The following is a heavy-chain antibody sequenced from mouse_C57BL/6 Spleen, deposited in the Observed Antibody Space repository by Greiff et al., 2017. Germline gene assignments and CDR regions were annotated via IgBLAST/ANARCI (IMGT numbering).Heavy chain of an antibody. CDR3: ARRDSSGYIDY. Sequence: VQLQQPGAELVRPGSSVKLSCKASGYTFTSYWMHWVKQRPIQGLEWIGNIDPSDSETHYNQKFKDKATLTVDKSSSTAYMQLSSLTSEDSAVYYCARRDSSGYIDYWGQGTTLTVSS. CDR1: GYTFTSYW. J-gene: IGHJ2*01. CDR2: IDPSDSET. V-gene: IGHV1-52*01. D-gene: IGHD3-2*02.